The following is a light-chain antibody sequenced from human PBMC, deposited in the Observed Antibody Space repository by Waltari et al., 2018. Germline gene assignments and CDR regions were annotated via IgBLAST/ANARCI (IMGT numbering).Light chain of an antibody. CDR2: DVN. Sequence: QSALTQPAAVSGSPGQSVTISCTGASSDIGRYALVSWYQQHPGNAPNLVISDVNKRPSGVSDRFSGAKSGDTASLTIAGLHFEDEADYYCCSYAGNYIWVFGGGTRLTVL. V-gene: IGLV2-23*02. CDR3: CSYAGNYIWV. CDR1: SSDIGRYAL. J-gene: IGLJ3*02.